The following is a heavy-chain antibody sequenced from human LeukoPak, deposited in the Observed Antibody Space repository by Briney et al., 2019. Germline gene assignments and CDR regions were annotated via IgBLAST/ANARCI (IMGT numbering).Heavy chain of an antibody. CDR2: ISSSSSTI. Sequence: PGGSLRLSCAASGFTFSSYAMHWVRQAPGKGLEWLSYISSSSSTIYYADSVKGRFTISRDNAKNSLYLQMNSLRAEDTAVYYCARSSRITMVRGVIIPPFDYWGQGTLVTVSS. CDR1: GFTFSSYA. D-gene: IGHD3-10*01. CDR3: ARSSRITMVRGVIIPPFDY. V-gene: IGHV3-48*04. J-gene: IGHJ4*02.